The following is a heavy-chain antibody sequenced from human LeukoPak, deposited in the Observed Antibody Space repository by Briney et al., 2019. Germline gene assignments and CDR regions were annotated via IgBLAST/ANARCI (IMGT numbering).Heavy chain of an antibody. CDR3: ARRGMGYSGYDGYWYFDL. CDR2: IDPSDYYI. J-gene: IGHJ2*01. D-gene: IGHD5-12*01. CDR1: GYTFTNYW. Sequence: GESLKISCKGSGYTFTNYWIGWVRQMPGKGLEWMGRIDPSDYYINYSPSFQGNVTISADKSNSTAYLQWSTLKASDTAMYYCARRGMGYSGYDGYWYFDLWGRGTLVTVSS. V-gene: IGHV5-10-1*01.